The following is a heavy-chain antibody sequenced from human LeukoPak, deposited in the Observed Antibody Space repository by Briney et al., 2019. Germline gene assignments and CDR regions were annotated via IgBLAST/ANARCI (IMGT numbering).Heavy chain of an antibody. CDR2: ISYDGSSY. D-gene: IGHD4-17*01. Sequence: HPGGSLRLSCAASGFTFGSFAMHWVRQAPGKGLAWVAVISYDGSSYDYADSVKRRFTISGDNSKHTLYLQMNSLRPEDTAVFYCARDQGNYGDEGYFDYWGQGTLVTVSS. V-gene: IGHV3-30*04. CDR3: ARDQGNYGDEGYFDY. CDR1: GFTFGSFA. J-gene: IGHJ4*02.